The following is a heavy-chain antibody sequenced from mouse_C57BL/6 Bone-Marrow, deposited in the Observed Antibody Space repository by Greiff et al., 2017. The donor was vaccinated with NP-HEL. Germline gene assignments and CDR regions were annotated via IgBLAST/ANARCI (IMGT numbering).Heavy chain of an antibody. CDR3: ARHYCGFAY. J-gene: IGHJ3*01. CDR2: ISGGGGNT. CDR1: GFTFSSYT. D-gene: IGHD1-1*01. V-gene: IGHV5-9*04. Sequence: EVKVVESGGGLVKPGGSLKLSCAASGFTFSSYTMSWVRQTPEKRLEWVATISGGGGNTYYPDSVKGRFTISRDNAKNTLYLQMSSLRSEDTAVYYCARHYCGFAYWGQGTLVTVSA.